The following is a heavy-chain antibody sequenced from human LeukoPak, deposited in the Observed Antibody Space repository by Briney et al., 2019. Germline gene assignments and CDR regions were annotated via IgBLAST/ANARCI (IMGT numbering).Heavy chain of an antibody. J-gene: IGHJ4*02. Sequence: GASVKVSCKASGYTFTSYAMNWVRQAPGQGLEWMGWINTNTGNPTYAQGFTGRFVFSLDTSVSTAYLQISSLKAEDTAVYCCARGKGNYYDSSGHYWGQGTLVTVSS. V-gene: IGHV7-4-1*02. CDR2: INTNTGNP. D-gene: IGHD3-22*01. CDR1: GYTFTSYA. CDR3: ARGKGNYYDSSGHY.